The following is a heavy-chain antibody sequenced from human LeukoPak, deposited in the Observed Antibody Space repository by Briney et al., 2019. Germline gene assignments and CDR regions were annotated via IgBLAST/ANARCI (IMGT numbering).Heavy chain of an antibody. V-gene: IGHV4-61*01. Sequence: SETLSLTCSVSGGSMRTPSHYWDWIRQPPGKGLEWIGYIYYSGSTNYNPSLKSRVTISVDTSKNQFSLKLSSVTAADTAVYYCARVGDSRPKYYFDYWGQGTLVTVSS. CDR2: IYYSGST. CDR3: ARVGDSRPKYYFDY. CDR1: GGSMRTPSHY. J-gene: IGHJ4*02. D-gene: IGHD3-16*01.